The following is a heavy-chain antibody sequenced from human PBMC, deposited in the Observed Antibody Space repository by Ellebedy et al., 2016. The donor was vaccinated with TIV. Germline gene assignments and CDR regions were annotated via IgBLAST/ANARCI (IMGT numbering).Heavy chain of an antibody. CDR1: GFTFSSYG. Sequence: GESLKISXAASGFTFSSYGMHWVRQAPGKGLEWVGRIRSKANSYATAYAASVKGRFTISRDDSKNTAYLQMNSLKTEDTAVYYCAKVRPIQYSSGWYLGPKGSFFDYWGQGTLVTVSS. V-gene: IGHV3-73*01. D-gene: IGHD6-19*01. J-gene: IGHJ4*02. CDR2: IRSKANSYAT. CDR3: AKVRPIQYSSGWYLGPKGSFFDY.